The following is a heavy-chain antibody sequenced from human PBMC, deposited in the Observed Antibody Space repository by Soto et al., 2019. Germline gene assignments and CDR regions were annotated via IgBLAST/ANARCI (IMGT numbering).Heavy chain of an antibody. D-gene: IGHD1-26*01. CDR3: ARSVLYSGRYWGFDP. V-gene: IGHV4-38-2*01. Sequence: PSETLSLTCAVSGFSISSAYYWGWIRQPPGKGLEWIGSIYHSGSTYYNPSLKSRVTISLDTSKNQFSLQLTSLTTADTAVYYCARSVLYSGRYWGFDPWGQGALVTVSS. CDR1: GFSISSAYY. J-gene: IGHJ5*02. CDR2: IYHSGST.